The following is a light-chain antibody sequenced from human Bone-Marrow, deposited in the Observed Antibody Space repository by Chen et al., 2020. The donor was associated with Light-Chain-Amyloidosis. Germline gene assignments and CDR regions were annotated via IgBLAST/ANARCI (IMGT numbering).Light chain of an antibody. V-gene: IGLV3-21*02. CDR3: QVWDRSSDRPV. CDR2: DDS. Sequence: SHVLTQPSSVSVAPAQTATIARGGNNIGSTSVHWYQQTPGQAPLLVVYDDSDRPSGIPERLSGSNSGNTATLTISRVEAGDEADYYCQVWDRSSDRPVFGGGTKLTVL. CDR1: NIGSTS. J-gene: IGLJ3*02.